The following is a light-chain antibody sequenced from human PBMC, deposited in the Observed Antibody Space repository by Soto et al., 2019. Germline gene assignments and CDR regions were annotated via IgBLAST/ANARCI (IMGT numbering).Light chain of an antibody. CDR1: QSLLHSDGYNY. CDR3: IQALQTPWT. V-gene: IGKV2-28*01. J-gene: IGKJ1*01. CDR2: LGS. Sequence: DIVMTQSPLSLPVTPGEPASISCRSSQSLLHSDGYNYLDWYLQKPGQSPQLLICLGSNRASGVPDWFSGSGSGTDFTLTISRVEAEDFGVYYCIQALQTPWTFGQGTQVEIK.